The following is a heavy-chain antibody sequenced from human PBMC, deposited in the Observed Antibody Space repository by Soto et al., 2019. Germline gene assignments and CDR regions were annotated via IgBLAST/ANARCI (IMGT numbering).Heavy chain of an antibody. CDR3: ARDTGLAPTVWGY. CDR1: GDSIRGGGHY. CDR2: AYHSGST. D-gene: IGHD7-27*01. V-gene: IGHV4-31*03. Sequence: QVQLQESGPGLVKPSQTLSLTCSVSGDSIRGGGHYWNWIRQFPGKGLEWIGYAYHSGSTHYNPSLRGRRTISIDTSKNQFSLRLISVTAADTALYYWARDTGLAPTVWGYWGHGTQVTVSS. J-gene: IGHJ4*03.